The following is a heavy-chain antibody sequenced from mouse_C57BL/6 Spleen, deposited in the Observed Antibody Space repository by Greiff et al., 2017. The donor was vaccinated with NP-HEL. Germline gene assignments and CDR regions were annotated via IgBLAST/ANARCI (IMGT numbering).Heavy chain of an antibody. V-gene: IGHV1-82*01. Sequence: VQLQQSGPELVKPGASVKISCKASGYAFSSSWMNWVKQRPGKGLEWIGRIYPGDGDTNYNGKFKGKATLTADKSSSTAYMQLSSLTSEDSAVYFCARRVDYDYDGEMDYWGQGTSVTVSS. CDR1: GYAFSSSW. CDR2: IYPGDGDT. CDR3: ARRVDYDYDGEMDY. J-gene: IGHJ4*01. D-gene: IGHD2-4*01.